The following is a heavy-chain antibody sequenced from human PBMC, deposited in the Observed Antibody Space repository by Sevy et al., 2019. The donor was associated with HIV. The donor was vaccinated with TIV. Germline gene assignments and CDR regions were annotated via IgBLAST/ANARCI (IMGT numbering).Heavy chain of an antibody. Sequence: ASVKVSCKVSGYTLTKLAMHWVRQAPGKGLEWMGTFDPEDGETIYAQKFQGRVTMTEDTSIDTAYMELSRLRSDDTAVYYCARDPQYYYDSSGYLPYYYYYYGMDVWGQGTTVTVSS. CDR3: ARDPQYYYDSSGYLPYYYYYYGMDV. J-gene: IGHJ6*02. V-gene: IGHV1-24*01. CDR1: GYTLTKLA. CDR2: FDPEDGET. D-gene: IGHD3-22*01.